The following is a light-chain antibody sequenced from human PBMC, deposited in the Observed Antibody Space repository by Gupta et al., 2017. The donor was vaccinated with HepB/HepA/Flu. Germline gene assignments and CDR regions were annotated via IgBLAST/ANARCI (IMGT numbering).Light chain of an antibody. CDR2: AAS. CDR1: QGISSY. CDR3: QQYYSYPRT. J-gene: IGKJ1*01. Sequence: AIRMTHSPSSFCASTGDRVTITCRASQGISSYLAWYQQKPGKAPKLLIYAASTLQRGVPSRFSGSGSGTDFTLTISCLQSEDFATYYCQQYYSYPRTFGQGTTVEIK. V-gene: IGKV1-8*01.